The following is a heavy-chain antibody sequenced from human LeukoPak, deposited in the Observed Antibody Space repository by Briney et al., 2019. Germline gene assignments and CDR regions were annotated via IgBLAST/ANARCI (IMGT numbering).Heavy chain of an antibody. Sequence: SETLSLTCTVSGGSISSSSYYWGWIRQPPGKGLEWIGSIYYSGSTNYNPSLKSQVTISADTSKNQFSLKLTSVIAADTAVYYCARHLKVVLAATHGWFDPWGQGTLVTVSS. CDR3: ARHLKVVLAATHGWFDP. J-gene: IGHJ5*02. D-gene: IGHD2-15*01. CDR2: IYYSGST. CDR1: GGSISSSSYY. V-gene: IGHV4-39*01.